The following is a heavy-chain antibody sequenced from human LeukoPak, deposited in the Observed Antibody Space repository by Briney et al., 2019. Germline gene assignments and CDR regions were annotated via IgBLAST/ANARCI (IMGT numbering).Heavy chain of an antibody. V-gene: IGHV4-34*01. Sequence: GSLRLSCAASGFTVSNTYMSWVRQAPGKGLEWIGEINHSGSTNYNPSLKSRVTISVDTSKNQFSLKLSSVTAADTAVYYCARGPGGFWSGYFDYWGQGTLVTVSS. J-gene: IGHJ4*02. CDR2: INHSGST. CDR3: ARGPGGFWSGYFDY. D-gene: IGHD3-3*01. CDR1: GFTVSNTY.